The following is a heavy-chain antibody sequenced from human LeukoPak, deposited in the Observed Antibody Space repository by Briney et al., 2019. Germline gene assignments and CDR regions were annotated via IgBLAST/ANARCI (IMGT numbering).Heavy chain of an antibody. D-gene: IGHD4-17*01. CDR1: RFTFSDYY. J-gene: IGHJ4*02. V-gene: IGHV3-11*04. CDR3: ARDLRAGLLPLEDY. CDR2: ISSSGRTI. Sequence: GGSLRLSCAASRFTFSDYYMNWIRQAPGKGLEWVSYISSSGRTIYYADSVKGRFTISRDNAKNSLFLQMNSLRAEDTAVYYCARDLRAGLLPLEDYWGQGTLVTVSS.